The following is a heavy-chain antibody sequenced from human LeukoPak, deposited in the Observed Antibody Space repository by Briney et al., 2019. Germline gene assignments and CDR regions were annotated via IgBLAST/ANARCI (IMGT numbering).Heavy chain of an antibody. V-gene: IGHV3-23*01. CDR1: GFTFSNYW. D-gene: IGHD6-19*01. CDR2: ISGSGGST. CDR3: AKGFVSSGWYFSPFDY. Sequence: GGSLRLSCAASGFTFSNYWMSWVRQAPGKGLEWVSAISGSGGSTYYVDSVKGRFTISRDNSKNTLYLQINSLRAEDTAVYYCAKGFVSSGWYFSPFDYWGQGTLVTVSS. J-gene: IGHJ4*02.